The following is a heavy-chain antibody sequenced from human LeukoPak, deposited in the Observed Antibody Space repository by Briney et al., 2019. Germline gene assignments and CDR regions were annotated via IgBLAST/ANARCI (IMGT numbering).Heavy chain of an antibody. V-gene: IGHV3-23*01. J-gene: IGHJ5*02. CDR2: IRVSDGAR. D-gene: IGHD2-15*01. Sequence: GGSLRLSCAASGFNFPTYAMQWVRQAPGKGLEWVSSIRVSDGARFYADSVKGRFIISRDNSKNTLFLQMKSLRVEDTAVYYCVRGGESTWSWGQGTLVTVSS. CDR3: VRGGESTWS. CDR1: GFNFPTYA.